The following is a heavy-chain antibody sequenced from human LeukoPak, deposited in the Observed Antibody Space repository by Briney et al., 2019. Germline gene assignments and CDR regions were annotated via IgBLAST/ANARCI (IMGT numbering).Heavy chain of an antibody. CDR3: ARASLDAFDI. CDR2: IGTAGDT. CDR1: GFTFSSYD. V-gene: IGHV3-13*01. J-gene: IGHJ3*02. Sequence: RGSVRLSCAASGFTFSSYDMLWARQATGKGMEWVSAIGTAGDTLYPGSLKGRFHISREIAKNFLYLQMNSLSAGDTGVFYCARASLDAFDIWGQGTMVTVSS.